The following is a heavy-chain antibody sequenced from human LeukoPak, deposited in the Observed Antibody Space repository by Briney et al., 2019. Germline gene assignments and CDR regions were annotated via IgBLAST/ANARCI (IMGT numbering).Heavy chain of an antibody. V-gene: IGHV4-34*01. D-gene: IGHD1-26*01. CDR1: IDSFSNYH. CDR2: VNESGGT. J-gene: IGHJ5*02. Sequence: SETLSLTCAVYIDSFSNYHWNWIRQTPAKGMEWIGEVNESGGTNISPSLRSRVTLSVDTSKNQFSLKLISVTVADTAIYYCARGQGATVPQVGKNWFDPWGQGTRVTVSS. CDR3: ARGQGATVPQVGKNWFDP.